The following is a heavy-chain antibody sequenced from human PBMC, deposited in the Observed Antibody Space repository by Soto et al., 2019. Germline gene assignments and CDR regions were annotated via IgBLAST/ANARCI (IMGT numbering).Heavy chain of an antibody. CDR3: AKDRRLSTVPYYFDY. CDR2: ISGGGGST. Sequence: PGGSLRLSCAASGFTFSSYAMSWVRQAPGKGLEWVSAISGGGGSTYYADSVKGRFTISRDNSKNTLYLQMNSLRAEDTAVYYCAKDRRLSTVPYYFDYWGQGTLVTVS. CDR1: GFTFSSYA. J-gene: IGHJ4*02. D-gene: IGHD4-17*01. V-gene: IGHV3-23*01.